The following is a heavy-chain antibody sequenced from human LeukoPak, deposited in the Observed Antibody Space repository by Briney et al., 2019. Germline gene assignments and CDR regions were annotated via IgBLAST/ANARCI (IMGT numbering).Heavy chain of an antibody. CDR3: AREHYYSSSSRFDY. CDR2: ISSSSSTI. D-gene: IGHD6-6*01. V-gene: IGHV3-48*01. Sequence: GGSLRLSCAASGFAFSSYSMNWVRQAPGKGLEWVSYISSSSSTIYYADSVKGRFTISRDNAKNSLYLQMNSLRAEDTAVYYCAREHYYSSSSRFDYWGQGTLVTVSS. CDR1: GFAFSSYS. J-gene: IGHJ4*02.